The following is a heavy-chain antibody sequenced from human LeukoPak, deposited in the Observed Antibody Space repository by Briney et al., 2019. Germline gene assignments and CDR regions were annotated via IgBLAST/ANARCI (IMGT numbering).Heavy chain of an antibody. V-gene: IGHV3-21*01. Sequence: GGSLRLSCAASGFTFSSYAMSWVRQAPGKGLEWVSSISSSSSYIYYADSVKGRFTISRDNAKNSLYLQMNSLRAEDTAVYYCARVQGYYDSSGYYSIGGFDIWGQGTMVTVSS. CDR2: ISSSSSYI. CDR3: ARVQGYYDSSGYYSIGGFDI. D-gene: IGHD3-22*01. J-gene: IGHJ3*02. CDR1: GFTFSSYA.